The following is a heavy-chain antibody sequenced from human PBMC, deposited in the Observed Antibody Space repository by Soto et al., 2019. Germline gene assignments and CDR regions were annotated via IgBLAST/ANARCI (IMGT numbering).Heavy chain of an antibody. CDR3: ANFNWYFDL. Sequence: SETLSLTCAVSGGSLSSSNLWSWVRQPPGKGLEWIGEIYHSGSTNYNPSLKSRVTISVDKSKNQFSLKLSSVTAADTAVYYYANFNWYFDLWGRGTLVTVS. V-gene: IGHV4-4*02. CDR2: IYHSGST. CDR1: GGSLSSSNL. J-gene: IGHJ2*01.